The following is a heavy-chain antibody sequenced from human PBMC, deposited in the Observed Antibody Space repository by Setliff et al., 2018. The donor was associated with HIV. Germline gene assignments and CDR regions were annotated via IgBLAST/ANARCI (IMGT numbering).Heavy chain of an antibody. CDR2: MNPNSGNT. J-gene: IGHJ6*03. CDR1: GYTFSSYD. CDR3: ARLIKHYDFWSGYYGAYYYYMDV. V-gene: IGHV1-8*02. Sequence: ASVKVSCKASGYTFSSYDINWVRQATGQGLEWMGWMNPNSGNTGYAQKFQGRVTMTRDTSISTAYMELNNLKFEDTAVYYCARLIKHYDFWSGYYGAYYYYMDVWGTGTTVTVSS. D-gene: IGHD3-3*01.